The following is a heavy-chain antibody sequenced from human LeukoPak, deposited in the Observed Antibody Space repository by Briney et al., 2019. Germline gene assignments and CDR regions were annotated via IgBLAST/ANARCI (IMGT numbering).Heavy chain of an antibody. D-gene: IGHD3-3*01. CDR1: GGSFSGYY. Sequence: SETLSLTCAVYGGSFSGYYWNWIRQPPGKGLEWIGEINHSGSTNYNPSLKSRVTISVDTSKNQFSLKLSSVTAADTAVYYCAREYDFWSGYYAFDYWGQGTLVTVSS. V-gene: IGHV4-34*01. CDR3: AREYDFWSGYYAFDY. CDR2: INHSGST. J-gene: IGHJ4*02.